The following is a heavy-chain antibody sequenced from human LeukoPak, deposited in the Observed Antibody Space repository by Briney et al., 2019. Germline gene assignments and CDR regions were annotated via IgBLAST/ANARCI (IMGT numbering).Heavy chain of an antibody. CDR1: GLSITTYD. CDR3: VRGGPALGV. Sequence: GGSLRLSCAVSGLSITTYDIHWVRQAPGKGPEWVADITSNGNNEYYTEFVKGRFVVSRDISKNSVYLQMNSLTTEDTALYYCVRGGPALGVWGQGTKVTVSS. CDR2: ITSNGNNE. V-gene: IGHV3-30*09. J-gene: IGHJ6*02. D-gene: IGHD3-10*01.